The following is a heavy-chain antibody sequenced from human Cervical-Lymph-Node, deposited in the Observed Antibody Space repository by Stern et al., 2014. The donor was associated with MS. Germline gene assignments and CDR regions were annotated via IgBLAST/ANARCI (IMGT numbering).Heavy chain of an antibody. V-gene: IGHV3-30-3*01. CDR3: AREDYYDSSGYPYYYYGMDV. J-gene: IGHJ6*02. D-gene: IGHD3-22*01. CDR2: ISYDGSNK. Sequence: QVQLVESGGGVVQPGRSLRLSCAASGFTFSSYAMHWVRQAPGKGLEWVAVISYDGSNKYYADSVKGRFTISRDNSKNTLYLRMNSLRAEDTAVYYCAREDYYDSSGYPYYYYGMDVWGQGTTVTVSS. CDR1: GFTFSSYA.